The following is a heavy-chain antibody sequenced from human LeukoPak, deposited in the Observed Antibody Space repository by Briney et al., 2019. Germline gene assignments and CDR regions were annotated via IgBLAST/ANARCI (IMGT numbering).Heavy chain of an antibody. Sequence: GGSLRLSCAASGFTFSSYGMHWVRQAPGKGLEWVAVISYDGSNKYYADSVKGRFTISRDNSKNTLYLQMNSLRVEDTAVYYCAKGSLGDIVTTTALDYWGQGTLVTVSS. CDR1: GFTFSSYG. CDR2: ISYDGSNK. D-gene: IGHD5-12*01. J-gene: IGHJ4*02. CDR3: AKGSLGDIVTTTALDY. V-gene: IGHV3-30*18.